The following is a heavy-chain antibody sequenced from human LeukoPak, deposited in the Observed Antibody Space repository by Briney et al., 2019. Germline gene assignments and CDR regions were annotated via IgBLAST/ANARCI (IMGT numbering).Heavy chain of an antibody. CDR1: GYTFTSYG. V-gene: IGHV1-18*01. CDR2: ISAYNGNT. CDR3: ARMTYYDFWSDYYYYMDV. J-gene: IGHJ6*03. Sequence: ASVKVSCKASGYTFTSYGISWVRQAPGQGLEWMGWISAYNGNTNYAQKLQGRVTMTTDTSTSTAYMELRSLRSDDTAVYYCARMTYYDFWSDYYYYMDVWGKGTTVTVSS. D-gene: IGHD3-3*01.